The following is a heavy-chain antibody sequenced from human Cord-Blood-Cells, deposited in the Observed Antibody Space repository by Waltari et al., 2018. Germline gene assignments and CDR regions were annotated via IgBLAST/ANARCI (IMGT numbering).Heavy chain of an antibody. CDR3: ARSYCTGGVCYMGYFDY. J-gene: IGHJ4*02. CDR1: GGSFSGYY. CDR2: INHSGST. V-gene: IGHV4-34*01. Sequence: QVQLQQWGAGLLKPSETLSLTCAVYGGSFSGYYWSWIRQPPGKGLEWIGEINHSGSTNYNPSLKSRVTISVDTSKTQFSLKLSSVTAADTAVYYCARSYCTGGVCYMGYFDYWGQGTLVTVSS. D-gene: IGHD2-8*02.